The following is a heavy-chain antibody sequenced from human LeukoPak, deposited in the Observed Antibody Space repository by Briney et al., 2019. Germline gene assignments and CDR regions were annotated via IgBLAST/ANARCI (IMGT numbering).Heavy chain of an antibody. J-gene: IGHJ6*02. D-gene: IGHD3-10*01. Sequence: PGGSLRLSCAASGFTVSSNYMSWVCQAPGKGLEWVSVIYSGGSTYYADSVKGRFTISRDNSKNTLYLQMNSLRAEDTAVYYCARVSGSSSAYYYYGMDVWGQGTTVTVSS. CDR3: ARVSGSSSAYYYYGMDV. CDR2: IYSGGST. CDR1: GFTVSSNY. V-gene: IGHV3-66*01.